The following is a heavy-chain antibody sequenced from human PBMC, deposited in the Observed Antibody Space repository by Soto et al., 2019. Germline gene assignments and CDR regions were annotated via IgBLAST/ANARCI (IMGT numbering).Heavy chain of an antibody. CDR3: ARGYYYDSSGYPAHDIAGFDY. Sequence: EESLTISCKVSGYSFTSYWIGWVLQMPGKGLESMGIIYPGDSDTRYSPSFQGQVTISADKSISTAYLQWSSLKASDTAMYYCARGYYYDSSGYPAHDIAGFDYWGQGTMVTVSS. CDR1: GYSFTSYW. J-gene: IGHJ4*02. V-gene: IGHV5-51*01. D-gene: IGHD3-22*01. CDR2: IYPGDSDT.